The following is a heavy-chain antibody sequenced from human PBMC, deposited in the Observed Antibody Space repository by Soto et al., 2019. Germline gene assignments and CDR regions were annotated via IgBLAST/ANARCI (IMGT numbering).Heavy chain of an antibody. Sequence: SETLSLTCSVSGGSIRTDVFYWGWIRQPPGKGLEWIGSTYYSGLTFYTPSLKSRVTISVDTSKNQFSLNLDSVTAADTAVYYCARLPAEATVAAGGMDVWGQGTTVTVSS. CDR3: ARLPAEATVAAGGMDV. D-gene: IGHD6-13*01. CDR1: GGSIRTDVFY. J-gene: IGHJ6*02. CDR2: TYYSGLT. V-gene: IGHV4-39*01.